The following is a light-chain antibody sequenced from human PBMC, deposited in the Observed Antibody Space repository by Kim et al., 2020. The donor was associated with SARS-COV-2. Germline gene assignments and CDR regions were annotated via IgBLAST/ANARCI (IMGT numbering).Light chain of an antibody. V-gene: IGLV3-1*01. CDR1: KLGDKY. CDR3: QAWDSSIYV. CDR2: RDN. Sequence: SVSPGQTASITCSGDKLGDKYACWYQQKPGQSPVVVIFRDNRRPSGIPERFSGSNSGNTATLTISGTQAMDEADYYCQAWDSSIYVFGTGTKVTVL. J-gene: IGLJ1*01.